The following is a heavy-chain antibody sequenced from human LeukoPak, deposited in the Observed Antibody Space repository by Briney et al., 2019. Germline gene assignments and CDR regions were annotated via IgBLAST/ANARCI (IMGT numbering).Heavy chain of an antibody. V-gene: IGHV4-34*01. Sequence: SETLSLTCAVYGGSFRGYYWCWIRQPPGKGLEWIWEINHSGSTNYNPSLKSRVTISLDTSMKKFSLKLNSVTAADTAVYYCASTERCSTTCPLDYWGQGTLVTVSS. CDR1: GGSFRGYY. CDR3: ASTERCSTTCPLDY. J-gene: IGHJ4*02. D-gene: IGHD2-2*01. CDR2: INHSGST.